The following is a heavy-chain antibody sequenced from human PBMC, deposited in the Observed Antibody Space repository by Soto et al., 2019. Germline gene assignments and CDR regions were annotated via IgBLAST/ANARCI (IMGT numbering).Heavy chain of an antibody. J-gene: IGHJ3*02. V-gene: IGHV3-30-3*01. D-gene: IGHD3-22*01. CDR2: ISYDGSNK. CDR3: ASVGSPYYDSRGSDAFDI. Sequence: GGSLRLSCAASGFTFSSYAMHWVRQAPGKGLEWVAVISYDGSNKYYADSVKGRFTISRDNSKNTLYLQMNSLRAEDTAVYYCASVGSPYYDSRGSDAFDIWGQGAMVTVSS. CDR1: GFTFSSYA.